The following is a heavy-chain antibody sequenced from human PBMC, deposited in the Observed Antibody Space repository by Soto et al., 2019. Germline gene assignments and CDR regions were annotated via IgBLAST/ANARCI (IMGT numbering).Heavy chain of an antibody. V-gene: IGHV3-33*01. CDR1: GFHLRNYG. D-gene: IGHD3-10*01. CDR3: ARDAHGSGSYLVE. J-gene: IGHJ4*02. Sequence: QVQLVESGGGVVQPGRSLKLTCVTSGFHLRNYGMHWVRQAPGKGLEWVALTWYDRNNNFYGHSVKGRFTVSRDNSKNTLFLQMNSLRVEDTAVYYCARDAHGSGSYLVEWGQGTLVTVSS. CDR2: TWYDRNNN.